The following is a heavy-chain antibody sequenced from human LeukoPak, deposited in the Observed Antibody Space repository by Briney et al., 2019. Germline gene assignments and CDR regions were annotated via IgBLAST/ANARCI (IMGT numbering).Heavy chain of an antibody. CDR1: GFTVSSNY. J-gene: IGHJ4*02. Sequence: GGSLRLSCAASGFTVSSNYMSWVRQAPGKGLESVSVIYSGGSTYYADSVEGRFTISRDNSKNTLYLQMNSLRAEDTAVYYCARDYTTNGDYWGQGTPVTVSS. V-gene: IGHV3-53*01. CDR2: IYSGGST. CDR3: ARDYTTNGDY. D-gene: IGHD2-8*01.